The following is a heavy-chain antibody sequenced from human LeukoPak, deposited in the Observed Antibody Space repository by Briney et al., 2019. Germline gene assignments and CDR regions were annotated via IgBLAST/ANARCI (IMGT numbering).Heavy chain of an antibody. CDR1: GFTFSSYW. CDR2: IKQDGSEK. V-gene: IGHV3-7*03. D-gene: IGHD2-15*01. J-gene: IGHJ4*02. CDR3: ARGGPYCSGGSRAVRY. Sequence: GGSLRLSCAASGFTFSSYWMSWVRQAPGKGLEWVANIKQDGSEKYYVDSVKGRFTISRDNAKNSLYLQMNSLRAEDTAVYYCARGGPYCSGGSRAVRYWGQGTLVTVSS.